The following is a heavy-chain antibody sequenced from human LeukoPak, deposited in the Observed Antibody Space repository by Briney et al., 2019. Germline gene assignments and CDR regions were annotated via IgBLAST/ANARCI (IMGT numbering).Heavy chain of an antibody. Sequence: ASVKVSCKTSGYTFTGYFIHWVRQAPGQGLEWMGWINPNSGGTNYAQKFQGRVTMTRDMSTSTVYMELSSLRSEDTAVYYCARVPHYYYYMDVWGKGTTVTVSS. V-gene: IGHV1-2*02. J-gene: IGHJ6*03. CDR2: INPNSGGT. CDR1: GYTFTGYF. CDR3: ARVPHYYYYMDV.